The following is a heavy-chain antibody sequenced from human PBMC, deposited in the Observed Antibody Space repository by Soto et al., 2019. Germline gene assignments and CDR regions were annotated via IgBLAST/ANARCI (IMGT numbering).Heavy chain of an antibody. D-gene: IGHD1-26*01. V-gene: IGHV1-24*01. Sequence: ASVKVSCKVPGDTLTELSLHWVRQAPGKKLEVMGGFDPEDRETIYAQKFQGRVSMTEDTSTDTAYMELTSLRFEDTAVYFCEADRKILGTIGAVDFLGQGTQVTVSS. CDR3: EADRKILGTIGAVDF. J-gene: IGHJ4*02. CDR1: GDTLTELS. CDR2: FDPEDRET.